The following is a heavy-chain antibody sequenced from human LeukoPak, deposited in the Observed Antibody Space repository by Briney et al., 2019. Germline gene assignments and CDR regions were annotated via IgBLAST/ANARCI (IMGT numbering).Heavy chain of an antibody. D-gene: IGHD1-1*01. CDR1: GFTFSNYW. Sequence: SGGSLRLSCAASGFTFSNYWMTWVRQAPGKGLEWVANIRQEGSEKYYVDSVKGRFTNSRDNAKNSLYLQMNSLRAEDTAAYYCARAVPTYFDYWGQGTLVTVSS. CDR2: IRQEGSEK. CDR3: ARAVPTYFDY. V-gene: IGHV3-7*01. J-gene: IGHJ4*02.